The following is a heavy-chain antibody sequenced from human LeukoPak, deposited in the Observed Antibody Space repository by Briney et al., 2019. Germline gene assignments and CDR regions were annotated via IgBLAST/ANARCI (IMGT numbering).Heavy chain of an antibody. Sequence: ASVKVSCKASGYTFTSYYMHWVRQAPGQGLEWMGIINPSGGSTSYAQKFQGRVTITRNTSISTAYMELSSLRSEDTAVYYCARGRADSSGYYGTFDYWGQGTLVTVSS. V-gene: IGHV1-46*01. CDR3: ARGRADSSGYYGTFDY. CDR2: INPSGGST. J-gene: IGHJ4*02. D-gene: IGHD3-22*01. CDR1: GYTFTSYY.